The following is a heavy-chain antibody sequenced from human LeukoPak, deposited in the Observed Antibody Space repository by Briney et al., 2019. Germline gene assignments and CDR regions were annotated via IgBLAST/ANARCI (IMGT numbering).Heavy chain of an antibody. CDR2: INHSGST. CDR1: GRSFSGYY. D-gene: IGHD1-26*01. V-gene: IGHV4-34*01. CDR3: ARYAGATRSGIDY. Sequence: SSETLSLTCAVYGRSFSGYYWSWIRQPPGRGLEWIGEINHSGSTNYNPSLKSRVTISVDTSKNQFSLKLSSVTAADTAVYYCARYAGATRSGIDYWGQGTLVTVSS. J-gene: IGHJ4*02.